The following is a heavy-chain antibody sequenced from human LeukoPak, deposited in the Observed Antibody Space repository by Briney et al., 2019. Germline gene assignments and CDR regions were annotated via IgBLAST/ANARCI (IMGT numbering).Heavy chain of an antibody. CDR1: GYTFTSYG. CDR3: ASYTMIDAFDI. D-gene: IGHD3-22*01. J-gene: IGHJ3*02. CDR2: ISAYNGNT. Sequence: ASVKVSCKASGYTFTSYGISWARQAPGQGLEWMGWISAYNGNTNYAQKLQGRVTMTTDASTSTAYMELRSLRSDDTAVYYCASYTMIDAFDIWGQGTMVTVSS. V-gene: IGHV1-18*01.